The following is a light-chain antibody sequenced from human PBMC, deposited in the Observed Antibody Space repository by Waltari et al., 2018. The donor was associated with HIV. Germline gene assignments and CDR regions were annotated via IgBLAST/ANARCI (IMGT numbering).Light chain of an antibody. J-gene: IGLJ2*01. Sequence: QSALTQPASVSGSPGQSITISCTGTSSDVGAYNFVSWYQQHPGKAPKLMIYDVSNRPSGISNRFSGSKSGNTASLTISGLQAEDEADYYCCSYTRSTSRVFGGGTK. V-gene: IGLV2-14*03. CDR3: CSYTRSTSRV. CDR1: SSDVGAYNF. CDR2: DVS.